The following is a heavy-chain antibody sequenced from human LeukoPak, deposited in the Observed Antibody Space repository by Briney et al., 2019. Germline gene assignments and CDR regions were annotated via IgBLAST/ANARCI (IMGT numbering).Heavy chain of an antibody. J-gene: IGHJ4*02. Sequence: ASVKVSCKASGYTFTDYYIHCVRQAPGQGLEWMGWINPNSGGTNYAQKFKGRVTMTRDTSISTTYMDLSRLRSDDTAVYYCARGLDGYNNNFDYWGQGTLVTVSS. V-gene: IGHV1-2*02. CDR2: INPNSGGT. D-gene: IGHD5-24*01. CDR3: ARGLDGYNNNFDY. CDR1: GYTFTDYY.